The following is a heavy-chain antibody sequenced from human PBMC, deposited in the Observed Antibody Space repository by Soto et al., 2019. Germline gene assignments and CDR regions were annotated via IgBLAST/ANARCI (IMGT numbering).Heavy chain of an antibody. Sequence: QVQLVESGGGVVQPGRSLRLSCAASGFTFSSYGMHWVRQAPGKGLEWVEVIWYDGSNKYYADSVKGRFTISRDNSTNTLYLQMNSLRAEDTAVYYCASDRGSSSWHRYFDYWGQGTLVTVAS. J-gene: IGHJ4*02. CDR3: ASDRGSSSWHRYFDY. V-gene: IGHV3-33*01. D-gene: IGHD6-13*01. CDR1: GFTFSSYG. CDR2: IWYDGSNK.